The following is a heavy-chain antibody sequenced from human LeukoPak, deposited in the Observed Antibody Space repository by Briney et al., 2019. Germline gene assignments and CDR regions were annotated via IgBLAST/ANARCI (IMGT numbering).Heavy chain of an antibody. CDR1: AFGFSTYA. Sequence: PGGSLRLSCAASAFGFSTYAMTWVRQAPGKGLEWVSYISGDGTRTNYADSVKGRFSISRDNSKTTLYLQMNSLRADDSAVYYCELGGIWGQGTLVTVSS. CDR2: ISGDGTRT. J-gene: IGHJ3*02. CDR3: ELGGI. D-gene: IGHD3-10*01. V-gene: IGHV3-23*01.